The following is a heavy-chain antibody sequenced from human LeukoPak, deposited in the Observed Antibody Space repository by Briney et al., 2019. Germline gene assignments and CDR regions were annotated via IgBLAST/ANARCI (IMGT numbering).Heavy chain of an antibody. CDR1: GGTFSSYA. Sequence: VASVKVSCKASGGTFSSYAISWVRQAPGQGLEWMGGIIPIFGTANYAQKLQGRVTITADKSTSTAYMELSSLRSEDTAVYYCAKDDAWLQYNDWGQGTLVTVSS. CDR2: IIPIFGTA. CDR3: AKDDAWLQYND. J-gene: IGHJ4*02. D-gene: IGHD5-24*01. V-gene: IGHV1-69*06.